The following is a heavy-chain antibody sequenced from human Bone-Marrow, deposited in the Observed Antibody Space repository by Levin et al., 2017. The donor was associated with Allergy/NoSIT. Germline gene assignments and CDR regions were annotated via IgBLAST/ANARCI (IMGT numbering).Heavy chain of an antibody. CDR3: AREASPCMDV. J-gene: IGHJ6*02. CDR1: GFTFSSYG. CDR2: IWYDGSNK. Sequence: GESLKISCAASGFTFSSYGMHWVRQAPGKGLEWVAVIWYDGSNKYYADSVKGRFTISRDNSKNTLYLQMNSLRAEDTAVYYCAREASPCMDVWGQGTTVTVSS. V-gene: IGHV3-33*01.